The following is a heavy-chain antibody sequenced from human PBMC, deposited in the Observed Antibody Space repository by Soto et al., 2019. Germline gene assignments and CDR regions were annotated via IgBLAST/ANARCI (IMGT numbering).Heavy chain of an antibody. D-gene: IGHD6-19*01. CDR1: ADSVASNSAA. Sequence: SQTLSRNCAISADSVASNSAAWNWIRQSPSRGLEWLGRSYSSSKWYNDYAVSVKSRITINPDTTKNQFSLQLNSVTPEDTAVYYCARDPGSSGWYAFDIWGQGTMVTVSS. J-gene: IGHJ3*02. CDR2: SYSSSKWYN. V-gene: IGHV6-1*01. CDR3: ARDPGSSGWYAFDI.